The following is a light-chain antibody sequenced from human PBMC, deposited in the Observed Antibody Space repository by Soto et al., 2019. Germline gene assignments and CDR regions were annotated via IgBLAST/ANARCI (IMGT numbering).Light chain of an antibody. CDR1: QSVSSSY. V-gene: IGKV3-20*01. Sequence: EIVLTQSPGTLSLSPGERATLSCRASQSVSSSYLAWYPQKPGQAPRLLIYGASSRATGIPDRFSGSGSGTDFTLTISRLEPEDFAVYYCQQYGSSLLTFGQGTKVDIK. CDR2: GAS. CDR3: QQYGSSLLT. J-gene: IGKJ1*01.